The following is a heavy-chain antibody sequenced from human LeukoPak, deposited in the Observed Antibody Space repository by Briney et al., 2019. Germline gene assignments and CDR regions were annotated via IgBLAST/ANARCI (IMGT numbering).Heavy chain of an antibody. Sequence: ASVRVSCKTSGYTFTRYDINWVRRATGQGLEWMGWMNPNSGYTGYAQKFQGRVTITRDTSKSTVYMELSSLRSEDTAVYYCARVDGSVDYWGQGTLVTVSS. CDR1: GYTFTRYD. V-gene: IGHV1-8*03. J-gene: IGHJ4*02. D-gene: IGHD5-24*01. CDR2: MNPNSGYT. CDR3: ARVDGSVDY.